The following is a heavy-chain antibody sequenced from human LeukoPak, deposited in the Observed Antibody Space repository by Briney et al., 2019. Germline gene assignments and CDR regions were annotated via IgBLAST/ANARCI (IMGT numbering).Heavy chain of an antibody. CDR3: ARLKVGVALRFDP. V-gene: IGHV4-61*02. J-gene: IGHJ5*02. Sequence: SQTLSLTCTVSGGSISSGSYYWSWIRQPAGKGLEWIGRIYTSGSTNYNPSLKSRVTISVDTSKNQFSLKLSSVTAADTAVYYCARLKVGVALRFDPWGQGTLVTVSS. CDR1: GGSISSGSYY. CDR2: IYTSGST. D-gene: IGHD1-26*01.